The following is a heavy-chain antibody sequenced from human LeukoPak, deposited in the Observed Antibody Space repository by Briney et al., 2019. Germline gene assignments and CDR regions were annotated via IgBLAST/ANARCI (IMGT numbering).Heavy chain of an antibody. J-gene: IGHJ4*02. V-gene: IGHV1-69*02. Sequence: SVKVSCKASGGTFSSYIISWVRQAPGQGLEWMGRIIPILGIANNAQKFQGRVTITADKSTRTAYMEVSSLRSEDTAVYYCAIDCSSSSCYQGNVYWGQGSMVTVSS. CDR3: AIDCSSSSCYQGNVY. CDR1: GGTFSSYI. CDR2: IIPILGIA. D-gene: IGHD2-2*01.